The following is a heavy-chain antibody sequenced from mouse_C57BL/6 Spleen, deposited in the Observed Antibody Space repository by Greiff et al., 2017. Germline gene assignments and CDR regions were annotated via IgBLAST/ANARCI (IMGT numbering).Heavy chain of an antibody. V-gene: IGHV1-61*01. CDR1: GYTFTSYW. Sequence: VQLQQPGAELVRPGSSVKLSCKASGYTFTSYWMDWVKQRPGQGLEWIGNIYPSDSETHYNQKFKDKATLTVDKSSSTAYMQLSSLTSEDSAVYYCARLDDYEDYWGQGTTLTVSS. J-gene: IGHJ2*01. CDR3: ARLDDYEDY. CDR2: IYPSDSET. D-gene: IGHD2-4*01.